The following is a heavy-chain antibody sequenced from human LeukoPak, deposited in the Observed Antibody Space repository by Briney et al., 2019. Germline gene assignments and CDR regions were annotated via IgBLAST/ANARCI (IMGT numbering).Heavy chain of an antibody. CDR3: ARNPNLWFGDQITFDY. Sequence: ASVKVSCTASGGTFSSYAISWVRQAPGQGLEWMGGIIPIFGTANYAQKFRGRVTITADESTSTAYMELSSLRSEDTAVYYCARNPNLWFGDQITFDYWGRGTLVTVSS. D-gene: IGHD3-10*01. J-gene: IGHJ4*02. CDR1: GGTFSSYA. V-gene: IGHV1-69*13. CDR2: IIPIFGTA.